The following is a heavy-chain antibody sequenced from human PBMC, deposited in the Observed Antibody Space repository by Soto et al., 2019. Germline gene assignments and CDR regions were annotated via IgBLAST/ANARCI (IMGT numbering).Heavy chain of an antibody. V-gene: IGHV4-59*03. CDR1: GGSIRSYC. D-gene: IGHD3-22*01. J-gene: IGHJ6*03. CDR3: AGGGSIVLSTTRLMDL. Sequence: SETLSLTCTVSGGSIRSYCWTWLRPPPGEGLEWIGCICNSGTTKYNPSLTIRVAISIDSQKSQFCLQLSSLTFADTTFYYGAGGGSIVLSTTRLMDLWGKGRTVIVPS. CDR2: ICNSGTT.